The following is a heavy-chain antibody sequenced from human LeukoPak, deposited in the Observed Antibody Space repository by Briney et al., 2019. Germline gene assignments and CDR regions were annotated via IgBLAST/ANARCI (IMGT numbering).Heavy chain of an antibody. V-gene: IGHV1-69*01. D-gene: IGHD2-2*01. Sequence: SVKVSCKASGGTFSSYAISWVRQAPGQGLEWMGGIIPIFGTANYAQKFQGRVTITADESTSTAYMELSSLRSEDTAVYYCARGEGYCSSTSRLPNWFDPWGQGTLVTVSS. CDR1: GGTFSSYA. CDR2: IIPIFGTA. CDR3: ARGEGYCSSTSRLPNWFDP. J-gene: IGHJ5*02.